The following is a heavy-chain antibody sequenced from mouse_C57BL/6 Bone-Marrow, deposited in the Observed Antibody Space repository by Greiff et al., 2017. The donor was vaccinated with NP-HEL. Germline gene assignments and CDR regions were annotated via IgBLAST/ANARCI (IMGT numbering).Heavy chain of an antibody. D-gene: IGHD4-1*01. Sequence: EVQGVESGGGLVKPGGSLKLSCAASGFTFSSYTMSWVRQTPEKRLEWVATISGGGGNTYYPDSVKGRFTISRDNAKNTLYLQMSSLRSEDTALYYCAGQKTGPAWFAYWGQGTLVTVSA. CDR1: GFTFSSYT. CDR3: AGQKTGPAWFAY. J-gene: IGHJ3*01. CDR2: ISGGGGNT. V-gene: IGHV5-9*01.